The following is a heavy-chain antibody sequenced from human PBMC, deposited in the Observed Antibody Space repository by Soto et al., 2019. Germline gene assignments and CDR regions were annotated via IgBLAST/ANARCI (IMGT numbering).Heavy chain of an antibody. CDR2: IYHSGST. CDR3: ARFNSGSYYEAFDI. V-gene: IGHV4-4*02. Sequence: SETLSLTCTVSGGYIRSSNWWSCVRQHPGKGVEWIGEIYHSGSTNYNPSLKRRGTISVDKSKSQISLKLSSVTAADTAVYFCARFNSGSYYEAFDIWGQGTMVTVSS. J-gene: IGHJ3*02. CDR1: GGYIRSSNW. D-gene: IGHD1-26*01.